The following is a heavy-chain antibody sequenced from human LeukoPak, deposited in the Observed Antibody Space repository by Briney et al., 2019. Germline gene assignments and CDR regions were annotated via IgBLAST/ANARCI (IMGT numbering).Heavy chain of an antibody. CDR3: ARHSSDFWSGYYTNYYGVDD. J-gene: IGHJ6*02. Sequence: NASETLSLTCTVSGGSISSYYWSWIPQSPGKGLEWIGYIYYSGSTNYNPSLKSRLTISVDTSKNQFSLRLSSVTAADTAVYYCARHSSDFWSGYYTNYYGVDDWGRGTTVTVSS. V-gene: IGHV4-59*08. CDR2: IYYSGST. D-gene: IGHD3-3*01. CDR1: GGSISSYY.